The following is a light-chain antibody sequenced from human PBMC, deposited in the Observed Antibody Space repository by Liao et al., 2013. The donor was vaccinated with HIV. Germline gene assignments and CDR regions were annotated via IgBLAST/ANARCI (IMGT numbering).Light chain of an antibody. CDR1: KLGDNF. Sequence: SFELIQPPSVSVSPGQTASITCSGDKLGDNFAFWYQQRPGQSPALIIYQDNKRPSGIPERFSGSNSGNTATLTISGTQAVDEADYYCQAWDSSVVFGGGTKLTVL. CDR3: QAWDSSVV. V-gene: IGLV3-1*01. J-gene: IGLJ2*01. CDR2: QDN.